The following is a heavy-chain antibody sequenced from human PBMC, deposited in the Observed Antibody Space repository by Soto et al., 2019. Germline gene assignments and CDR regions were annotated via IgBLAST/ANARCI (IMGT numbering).Heavy chain of an antibody. CDR1: GFTFSSSG. CDR3: ARDKSITGASQYGMDV. J-gene: IGHJ6*02. Sequence: GGSLRLSCAASGFTFSSSGMHWVRQAPGKGLEWVALIWYDGSHKYYVDSVKGRFSISRDNPKNTLYLQMNSLRAEDTAVYYCARDKSITGASQYGMDVRGQGTTVTVSS. V-gene: IGHV3-33*01. D-gene: IGHD1-20*01. CDR2: IWYDGSHK.